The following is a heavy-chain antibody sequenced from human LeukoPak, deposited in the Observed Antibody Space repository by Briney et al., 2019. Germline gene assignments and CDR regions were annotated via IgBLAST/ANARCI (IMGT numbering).Heavy chain of an antibody. J-gene: IGHJ4*02. V-gene: IGHV3-23*01. CDR2: ISDSGSLT. CDR1: GFTFSSLA. Sequence: PGGSLRLSCAASGFTFSSLAMGWVRQAPGQGLEWVSVISDSGSLTYYADSVKGRFTISRDNSKNTLFLQMNSLRAEDTAVYYCARGTYDYVWGSYSAYDYWGQGTLVTASS. D-gene: IGHD3-16*01. CDR3: ARGTYDYVWGSYSAYDY.